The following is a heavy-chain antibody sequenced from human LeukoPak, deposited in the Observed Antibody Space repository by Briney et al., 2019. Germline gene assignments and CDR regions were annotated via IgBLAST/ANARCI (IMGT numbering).Heavy chain of an antibody. CDR2: ISGSGGST. V-gene: IGHV3-23*01. D-gene: IGHD2-2*01. Sequence: GGSLRLSCAVSGFTFSSDAMSWVRKGPGPGLDLVSAISGSGGSTYYDDSVKGRFTISRDNSKNTLYLQMNSLRAEDTAVYYCAKAYLYCSSTSCPSGPRYYGMDVWGKGTTVTVSS. CDR1: GFTFSSDA. CDR3: AKAYLYCSSTSCPSGPRYYGMDV. J-gene: IGHJ6*04.